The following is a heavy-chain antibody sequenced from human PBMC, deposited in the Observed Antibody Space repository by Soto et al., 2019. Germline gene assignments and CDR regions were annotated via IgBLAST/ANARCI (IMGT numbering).Heavy chain of an antibody. CDR3: ARGGLYCNPTSCHYFGMDV. D-gene: IGHD2-2*01. Sequence: QMQLVQSGAEVKKPGASVKVSCKASGYTLTSHHINWVRQATGQGLEWLGSMDPNNGDTVYAQKFQGRVTMTRKTSINTAYMELSSLRSEDTAVYYCARGGLYCNPTSCHYFGMDVWGQGTTVTVSS. CDR2: MDPNNGDT. CDR1: GYTLTSHH. J-gene: IGHJ6*02. V-gene: IGHV1-8*01.